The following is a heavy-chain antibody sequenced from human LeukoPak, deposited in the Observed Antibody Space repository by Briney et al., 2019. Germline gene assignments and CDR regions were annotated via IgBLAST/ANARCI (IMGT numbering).Heavy chain of an antibody. D-gene: IGHD1-26*01. J-gene: IGHJ6*03. CDR3: ARDIVGATRGLYYYYYMDV. V-gene: IGHV3-48*03. CDR2: ISSSGSSI. CDR1: GFTFSSYE. Sequence: GGSLRLSCAASGFTFSSYEMNWVRRAPGKGLEWISSISSSGSSIYYVDSVKGRFTISRDNARNSLFLQMDSLRDEDTAVYYCARDIVGATRGLYYYYYMDVWGKGTTVTVSS.